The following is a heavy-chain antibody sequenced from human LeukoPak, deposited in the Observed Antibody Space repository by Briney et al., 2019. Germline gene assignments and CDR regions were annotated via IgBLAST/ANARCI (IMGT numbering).Heavy chain of an antibody. Sequence: GGSLRLSCAASGFTFSSYSMHWVRQAPCKGLEWVAVISYDGSSKYYADSVKGRFTISRDNSENTLYLQMSSLKTDDSAVYYCARNPAAWFGELSSWFDPWGQGTLVTVSS. CDR3: ARNPAAWFGELSSWFDP. CDR2: ISYDGSSK. J-gene: IGHJ5*02. CDR1: GFTFSSYS. D-gene: IGHD3-10*01. V-gene: IGHV3-30-3*01.